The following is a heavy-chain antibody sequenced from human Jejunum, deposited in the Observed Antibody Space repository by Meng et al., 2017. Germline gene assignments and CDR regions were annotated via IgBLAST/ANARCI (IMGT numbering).Heavy chain of an antibody. CDR2: IKHDGSEN. J-gene: IGHJ3*02. V-gene: IGHV3-7*01. Sequence: GESLKISCVASGFPFNNYWMSWVRPAPGKGLEWVALIKHDGSENYYLDSVKGRFTISRDNAKNSLYLQMNSLRAEDTAVYYCARDRTPYAFDIWGQGTMVTVSS. CDR3: ARDRTPYAFDI. CDR1: GFPFNNYW.